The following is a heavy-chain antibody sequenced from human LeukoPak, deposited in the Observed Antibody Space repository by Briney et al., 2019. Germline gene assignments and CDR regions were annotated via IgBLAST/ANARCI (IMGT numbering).Heavy chain of an antibody. CDR1: GFTFSSYP. Sequence: PGGSLRLSCSASGFTFSSYPMHWVRQAPGKGVEYVAGISDSGGTTPYADSVTGRFTISRDNSKNTLYLHMSSLRTEDSAVYYCVKLPPRGRSTWTDAFDIWGQGTMVTVSS. CDR3: VKLPPRGRSTWTDAFDI. V-gene: IGHV3-64D*09. D-gene: IGHD1-1*01. CDR2: ISDSGGTT. J-gene: IGHJ3*02.